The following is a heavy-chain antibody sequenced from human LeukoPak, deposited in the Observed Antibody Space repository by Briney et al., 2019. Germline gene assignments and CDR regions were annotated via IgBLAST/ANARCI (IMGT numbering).Heavy chain of an antibody. D-gene: IGHD4-23*01. CDR2: INHSGST. J-gene: IGHJ4*02. V-gene: IGHV4-34*01. Sequence: RASETLSLTCAVYGGSFSGYYWSWIRQPPGKGLEWIGEINHSGSTNYNPSLKSRVTISVDTSKNQFSLKLCSVTAADTAVYYCARDLLNEGNHLDYWGQGTLVTVSS. CDR1: GGSFSGYY. CDR3: ARDLLNEGNHLDY.